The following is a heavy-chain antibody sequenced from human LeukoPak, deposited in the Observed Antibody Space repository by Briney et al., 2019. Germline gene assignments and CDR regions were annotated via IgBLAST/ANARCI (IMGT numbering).Heavy chain of an antibody. D-gene: IGHD3-10*01. J-gene: IGHJ6*02. Sequence: GASVKVSCKASGYTFTCFYIHWVRQAPGQGLEWMGWINPNTGATNYAPQFQGRVTMTRDTSISTAYMEVSRLTSDDTAVYYCARGNSATYRGPYYYGMDVWGQGTTVTVSS. V-gene: IGHV1-2*02. CDR2: INPNTGAT. CDR1: GYTFTCFY. CDR3: ARGNSATYRGPYYYGMDV.